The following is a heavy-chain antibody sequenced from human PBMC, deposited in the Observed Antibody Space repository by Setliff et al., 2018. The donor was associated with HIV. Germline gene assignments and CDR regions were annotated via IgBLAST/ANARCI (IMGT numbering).Heavy chain of an antibody. CDR3: ARAAGYSSSWHRYAFEI. Sequence: ASVKVSCKASGYTFTGYYLHWVRQAPGQGLEWMGWIDPNSGGTNYEQKFQGRVSMTRDTSIGTVYMELSSLRSDDTAVYYCARAAGYSSSWHRYAFEIWGQGTMVTVSS. J-gene: IGHJ3*02. D-gene: IGHD6-13*01. CDR2: IDPNSGGT. CDR1: GYTFTGYY. V-gene: IGHV1-2*02.